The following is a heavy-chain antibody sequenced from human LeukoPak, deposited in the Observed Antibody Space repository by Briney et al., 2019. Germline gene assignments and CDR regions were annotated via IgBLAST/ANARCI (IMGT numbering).Heavy chain of an antibody. J-gene: IGHJ6*04. CDR3: AELGITMIGGV. Sequence: GGSLRLSCAASGFTFNTYAMSWVRQAPGKGLEWVSAISGSGGSTYYADSVKGRFTISRDNAKNSLYLQMNSLRAEDTAVYYCAELGITMIGGVWGKGTTVTISS. CDR1: GFTFNTYA. D-gene: IGHD3-10*02. V-gene: IGHV3-23*01. CDR2: ISGSGGST.